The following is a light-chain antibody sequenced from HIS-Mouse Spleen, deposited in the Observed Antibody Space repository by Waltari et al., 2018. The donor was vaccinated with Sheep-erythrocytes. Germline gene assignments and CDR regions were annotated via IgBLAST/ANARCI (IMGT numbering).Light chain of an antibody. J-gene: IGLJ3*02. CDR2: EGS. V-gene: IGLV2-23*01. Sequence: SALTQPASVSGSPGQSITISCTGTSSDVGSDNLAAWDQQHPGKAPKLMIYEGSKRPSGVSNRFSGSKSGNTASLTISGLQAEDEADYYCCSYAGSSTPWVFGGGTKLTVL. CDR3: CSYAGSSTPWV. CDR1: SSDVGSDNL.